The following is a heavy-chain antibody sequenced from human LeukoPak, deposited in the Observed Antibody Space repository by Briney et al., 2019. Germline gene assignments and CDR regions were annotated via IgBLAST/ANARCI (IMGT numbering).Heavy chain of an antibody. CDR1: GGSISSGGYY. D-gene: IGHD2-15*01. V-gene: IGHV4-31*03. CDR2: NYYSGST. Sequence: SQTLSLTCTVSGGSISSGGYYWNWIRQHPGKGLEWIGYNYYSGSTYYNPSLKSRVTISVDTSKNQFSLKLSSVTAADTAVYYCARLTVVVVPATADYWGQGTLVTVSS. J-gene: IGHJ4*02. CDR3: ARLTVVVVPATADY.